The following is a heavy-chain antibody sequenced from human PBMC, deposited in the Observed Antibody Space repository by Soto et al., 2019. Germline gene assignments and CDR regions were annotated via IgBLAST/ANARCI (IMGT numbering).Heavy chain of an antibody. CDR2: IRSKAYGGTT. J-gene: IGHJ6*03. V-gene: IGHV3-49*03. Sequence: GGSVRLSCTASGFTFGDYAMSWFRQAPGKGLEWVGFIRSKAYGGTTEYAASVKGRFTISGDDSKSIAYLQMNSLKTEDTAVYYCTRVLAAAGYYYYYYMDVWGKGTTVTVSS. D-gene: IGHD6-13*01. CDR3: TRVLAAAGYYYYYYMDV. CDR1: GFTFGDYA.